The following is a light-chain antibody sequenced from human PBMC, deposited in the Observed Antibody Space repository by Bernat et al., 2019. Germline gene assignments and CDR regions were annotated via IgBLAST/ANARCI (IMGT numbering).Light chain of an antibody. Sequence: QSVLTQPPSASGTPGQRVTIPCSGGASNIGASTVNWYQQLPGRCPQLLIYTNNQRRSGVPDRFSGPKSGTSASLAISGLRSEDEADYYCASWDDSLSGPVFGGGTRLSVL. CDR2: TNN. V-gene: IGLV1-44*01. J-gene: IGLJ3*02. CDR1: ASNIGAST. CDR3: ASWDDSLSGPV.